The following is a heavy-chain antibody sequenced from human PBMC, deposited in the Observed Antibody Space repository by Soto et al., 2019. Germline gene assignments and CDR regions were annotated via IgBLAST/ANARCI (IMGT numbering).Heavy chain of an antibody. CDR1: GGSISSSSYY. J-gene: IGHJ6*02. CDR3: ASGTTVTTSTVYYYYGMDV. CDR2: IYYSGST. V-gene: IGHV4-39*01. D-gene: IGHD4-17*01. Sequence: PSETLSLTCTVSGGSISSSSYYWGWIRQPPGKGLEWIGSIYYSGSTYYNPSLKSRVTISVDTSKNQFSLKLSSVTAADTAVYYCASGTTVTTSTVYYYYGMDVWGQGTTVT.